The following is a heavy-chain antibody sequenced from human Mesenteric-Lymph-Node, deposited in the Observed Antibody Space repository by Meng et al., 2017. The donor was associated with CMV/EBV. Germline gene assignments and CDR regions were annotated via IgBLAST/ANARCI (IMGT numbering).Heavy chain of an antibody. D-gene: IGHD5-18*01. J-gene: IGHJ4*02. CDR2: IWYDGTNK. Sequence: GESLKISCAASGFTFSSYGMHWVRQAPGKGLEWVTVIWYDGTNKYYADSVKGRFTISRDNSKNTLYLQMNSLRAEDTAVYYCAKERGYNYGVGGGYFDSWGQGILVTVSS. V-gene: IGHV3-33*06. CDR1: GFTFSSYG. CDR3: AKERGYNYGVGGGYFDS.